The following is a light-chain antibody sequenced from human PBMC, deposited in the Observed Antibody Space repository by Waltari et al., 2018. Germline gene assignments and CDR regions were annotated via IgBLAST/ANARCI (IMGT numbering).Light chain of an antibody. CDR2: SND. CDR1: NSNIGSNV. J-gene: IGLJ1*01. Sequence: QSVLTQPPSASGTPGQRITISCSGSNSNIGSNVVDWYQQLPGTAPKLVIHSNDQRPSGVPDRFSGSKSGSSASLAISVLQSEDEADYHCAAWDNSLNGLYVFGTGTKVTVL. CDR3: AAWDNSLNGLYV. V-gene: IGLV1-44*01.